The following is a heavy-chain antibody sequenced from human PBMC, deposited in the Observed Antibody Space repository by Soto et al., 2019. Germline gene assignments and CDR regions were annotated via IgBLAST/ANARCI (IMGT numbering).Heavy chain of an antibody. Sequence: GSLRLSCSASGFIFSAYAMSWVRQAPGKGLEWVSTISDTIGATDYADSVKGRFTISRDISRNTLYLEMDNLRAEDTAMYYCAKAQWLLGGDYFDSWGQGALVTVSS. D-gene: IGHD6-19*01. J-gene: IGHJ4*02. CDR1: GFIFSAYA. CDR2: ISDTIGAT. V-gene: IGHV3-23*01. CDR3: AKAQWLLGGDYFDS.